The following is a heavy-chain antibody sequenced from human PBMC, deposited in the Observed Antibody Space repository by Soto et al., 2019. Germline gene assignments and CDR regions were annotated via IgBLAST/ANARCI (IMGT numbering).Heavy chain of an antibody. Sequence: SETLSLTCAVYGGSFSGYYWSWIRQPPGKGLEWIGEINHSGSTNYNPSLKSRVTISVDTSKNQFSLKLSSVTAADTAVYYCARGNERSGQRATIDYWGQGTLVTVSS. CDR3: ARGNERSGQRATIDY. CDR2: INHSGST. CDR1: GGSFSGYY. J-gene: IGHJ4*02. D-gene: IGHD3-22*01. V-gene: IGHV4-34*01.